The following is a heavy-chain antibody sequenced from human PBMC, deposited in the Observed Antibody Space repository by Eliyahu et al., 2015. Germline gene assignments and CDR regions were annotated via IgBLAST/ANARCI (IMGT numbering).Heavy chain of an antibody. Sequence: EVVLVESGGGLVQPGGSLRLSCAASGLTVSSNYMTWVRQAPGKGLEWVSIIYSGGSTYSADSLKDRFTISRDISKNIIYLQMNNLGAEDTAVYYCATFTTYFYDTDSYYQAEFFQNWGQGTLVTVSS. J-gene: IGHJ1*01. D-gene: IGHD3-22*01. CDR2: IYSGGST. V-gene: IGHV3-66*01. CDR3: ATFTTYFYDTDSYYQAEFFQN. CDR1: GLTVSSNY.